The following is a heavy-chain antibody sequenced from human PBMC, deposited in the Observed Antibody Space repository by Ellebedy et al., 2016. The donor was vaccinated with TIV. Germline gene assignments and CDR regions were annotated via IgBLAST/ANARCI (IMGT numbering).Heavy chain of an antibody. D-gene: IGHD5-18*01. V-gene: IGHV3-23*01. J-gene: IGHJ4*02. CDR1: GLPYSRYA. Sequence: GESLKISCAASGLPYSRYAMTWVRQAPGKGLEWISGIVGSGGGIWYADSVKGRFTISRDNSKRTVDLQMNSLRAEDTAVYFCAKDRTPGDGYWVFDNWGQGTLVSVSS. CDR2: IVGSGGGI. CDR3: AKDRTPGDGYWVFDN.